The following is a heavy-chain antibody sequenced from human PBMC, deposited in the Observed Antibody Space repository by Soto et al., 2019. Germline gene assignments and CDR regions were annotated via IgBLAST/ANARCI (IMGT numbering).Heavy chain of an antibody. CDR2: TYYRSKWYN. J-gene: IGHJ4*02. CDR1: GDSVSSNRVA. D-gene: IGHD6-13*01. CDR3: ARERGIAAAADFDY. V-gene: IGHV6-1*01. Sequence: SQTLSLTCVISGDSVSSNRVAWSWIGQSPSRGLEWLGRTYYRSKWYNDYAVSVKSRITINPDTSKKHFSLQLNSVTPEDTAVYYCARERGIAAAADFDYWGQGTLVTVSS.